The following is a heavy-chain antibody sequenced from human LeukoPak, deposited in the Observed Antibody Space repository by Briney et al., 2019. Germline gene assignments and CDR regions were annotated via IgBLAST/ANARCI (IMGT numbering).Heavy chain of an antibody. CDR2: IIPLFGTA. CDR1: VGTLSSYP. J-gene: IGHJ2*01. Sequence: SVKVSCKASVGTLSSYPISWVRQAPGQGLEWMGRIIPLFGTANYAQKFQGRVTITTDESTRTAYMELSSLRSEDTAVYYCARDQGYGDYPSYWYFDLWGRGTLVTVSS. D-gene: IGHD4-17*01. V-gene: IGHV1-69*05. CDR3: ARDQGYGDYPSYWYFDL.